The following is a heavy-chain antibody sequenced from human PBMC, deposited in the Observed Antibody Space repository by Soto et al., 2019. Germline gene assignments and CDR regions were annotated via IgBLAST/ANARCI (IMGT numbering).Heavy chain of an antibody. Sequence: SETLSLTCTVSGDSVSNDNNYWSWIRQPPGKGLEWIGCIFYSGSTNYNPSLKSRVTISLDTSKNQFSLRLNSATAADTAVYFCARDRCSTNPCSGYYGMDVWGQGTTVTVSS. CDR3: ARDRCSTNPCSGYYGMDV. J-gene: IGHJ6*02. D-gene: IGHD2-8*01. V-gene: IGHV4-61*01. CDR2: IFYSGST. CDR1: GDSVSNDNNY.